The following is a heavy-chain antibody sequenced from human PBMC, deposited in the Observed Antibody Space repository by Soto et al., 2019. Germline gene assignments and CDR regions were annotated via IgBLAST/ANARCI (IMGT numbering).Heavy chain of an antibody. D-gene: IGHD2-2*01. Sequence: GGSLRLSCAASGFTFSSYSMNWVRQAPGKGLEWVSYISSSSSTIYYADSVKGRFTISRDNAKNSLYLQMNSLRAEDTAVYYSATDPPARIVVVPAASINAYDIFRQASMVTVS. V-gene: IGHV3-48*04. CDR3: ATDPPARIVVVPAASINAYDI. CDR1: GFTFSSYS. CDR2: ISSSSSTI. J-gene: IGHJ3*02.